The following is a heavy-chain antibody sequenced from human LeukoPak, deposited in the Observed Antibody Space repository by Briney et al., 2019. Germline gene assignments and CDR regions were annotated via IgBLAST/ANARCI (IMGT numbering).Heavy chain of an antibody. Sequence: QPGGSLILSCAASRFTFTRHAMSWVRQAPGKGLEWVSTTGLESVHTLCADSVQGRFTVSRDNSRNTLDLQMDNLTVDDTAIYYCVRGDDIGKHPTRAYYFDIWGQGTLVSVSS. CDR2: TGLESVHT. CDR3: VRGDDIGKHPTRAYYFDI. V-gene: IGHV3-23*01. D-gene: IGHD3-10*01. CDR1: RFTFTRHA. J-gene: IGHJ4*02.